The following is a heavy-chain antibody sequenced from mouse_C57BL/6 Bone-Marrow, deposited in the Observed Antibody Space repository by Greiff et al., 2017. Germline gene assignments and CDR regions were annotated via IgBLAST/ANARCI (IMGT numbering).Heavy chain of an antibody. Sequence: QVHVKQSGAELVKPGASVKLSCKASGYTFTEYTIHWVKRRSGQGLEWIGWFYPGSGSIKYNEKFKDKATLTADKSSSTVYMELSRLTSEDPAVYFCARHENWGGAMDYWGQGTSVTVSS. J-gene: IGHJ4*01. V-gene: IGHV1-62-2*01. CDR2: FYPGSGSI. D-gene: IGHD4-1*01. CDR1: GYTFTEYT. CDR3: ARHENWGGAMDY.